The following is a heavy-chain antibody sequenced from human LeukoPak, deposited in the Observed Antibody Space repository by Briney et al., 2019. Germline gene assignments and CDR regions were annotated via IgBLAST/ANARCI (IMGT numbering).Heavy chain of an antibody. CDR1: GFTFRNYY. CDR3: ARDANYDFWSGYYEGMDV. D-gene: IGHD3-3*01. V-gene: IGHV3-11*04. Sequence: GGSLRLSCEASGFTFRNYYMSWIRQAPGKGLEWISYISSSATTVYYADSVKGRFTISRDNAKNSLYLQMNSLRAEDTAVYYCARDANYDFWSGYYEGMDVWGQGTTVTVSS. CDR2: ISSSATTV. J-gene: IGHJ6*02.